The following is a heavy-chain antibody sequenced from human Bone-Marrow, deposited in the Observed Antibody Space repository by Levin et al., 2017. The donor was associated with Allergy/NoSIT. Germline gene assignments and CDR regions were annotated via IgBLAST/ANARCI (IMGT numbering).Heavy chain of an antibody. CDR1: GGSFSGYY. V-gene: IGHV4-34*01. D-gene: IGHD6-13*01. Sequence: PSETLSLTCAVYGGSFSGYYWSWIRQPPGKGLEWIGEINHSGSTNYNPSLKSRVTISVDTSKNQFSLKLSSVTAADTAVYYCARALRLYSSSWTGSWFDPWGQGTLVTVSS. CDR2: INHSGST. CDR3: ARALRLYSSSWTGSWFDP. J-gene: IGHJ5*02.